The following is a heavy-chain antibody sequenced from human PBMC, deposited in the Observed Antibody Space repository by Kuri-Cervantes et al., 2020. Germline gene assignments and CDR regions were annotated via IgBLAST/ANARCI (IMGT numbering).Heavy chain of an antibody. CDR3: ARDPGYGDYFYYYYYMDV. V-gene: IGHV3-30*02. CDR1: GFTFSTYG. D-gene: IGHD4-17*01. CDR2: ILFDGSNK. J-gene: IGHJ6*03. Sequence: GESLKISCAASGFTFSTYGMHWVRQAPGKGLECVAFILFDGSNKYYADSVKGRFTISRDNAKNSLYLQMNSLRAEDTAVYYCARDPGYGDYFYYYYYMDVWGKGTTVTVSS.